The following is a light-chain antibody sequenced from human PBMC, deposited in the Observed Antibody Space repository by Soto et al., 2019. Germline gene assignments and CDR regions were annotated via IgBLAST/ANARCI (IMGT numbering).Light chain of an antibody. J-gene: IGLJ1*01. Sequence: QSALVQPASVFGSPVQSITVSCTGTSSDVGGYDYVSWYQQYPDKAPKLMIYEVSNRPSGVSSRFSGSKSGNTASLTISGLQAEDEADYYCSSYTSNSTRVFGTGTKVTVL. CDR1: SSDVGGYDY. CDR2: EVS. CDR3: SSYTSNSTRV. V-gene: IGLV2-14*01.